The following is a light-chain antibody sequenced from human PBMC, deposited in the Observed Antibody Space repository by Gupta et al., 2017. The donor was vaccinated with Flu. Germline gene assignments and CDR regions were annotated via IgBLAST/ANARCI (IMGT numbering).Light chain of an antibody. Sequence: SYELTQPPSVSVSPGQTASITCSGDKLGDKYACWYQQKPGQSPVLVIYQEYKRPSGIPERFSGSSSGNTATLTISGTQAMDEAVYYCQAWDSGTSVVFGGGTKLTVL. J-gene: IGLJ2*01. CDR3: QAWDSGTSVV. V-gene: IGLV3-1*01. CDR2: QEY. CDR1: KLGDKY.